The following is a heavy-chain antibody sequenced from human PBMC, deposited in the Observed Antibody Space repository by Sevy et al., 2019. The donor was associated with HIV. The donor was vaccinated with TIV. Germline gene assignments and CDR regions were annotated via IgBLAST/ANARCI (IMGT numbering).Heavy chain of an antibody. Sequence: GESLKISCKGSGYSFTSYRISWVRQMPGKGLEWMGRIDPSDSYNNYSPSFQGHVTISADKSINTAYLQWSSLKASDTAMYYCARHVPDMTNNWFDPWGQGTLVTVSS. CDR2: IDPSDSYN. CDR1: GYSFTSYR. D-gene: IGHD4-17*01. CDR3: ARHVPDMTNNWFDP. J-gene: IGHJ5*02. V-gene: IGHV5-10-1*01.